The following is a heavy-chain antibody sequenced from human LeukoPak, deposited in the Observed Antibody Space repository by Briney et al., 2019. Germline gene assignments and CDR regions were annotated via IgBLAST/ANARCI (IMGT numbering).Heavy chain of an antibody. D-gene: IGHD5-12*01. CDR2: ISAYNGNT. V-gene: IGHV1-18*01. CDR3: ARDRTPGHRDIVATF. CDR1: GYTFTSYG. Sequence: ASVKVSCKASGYTFTSYGISWVRQAPGQGLEWMGWISAYNGNTNYAQKLQGRVTMTTDTSTSTAYMELRSLRSDDTAVYYCARDRTPGHRDIVATFWGQGTLVTVSS. J-gene: IGHJ4*02.